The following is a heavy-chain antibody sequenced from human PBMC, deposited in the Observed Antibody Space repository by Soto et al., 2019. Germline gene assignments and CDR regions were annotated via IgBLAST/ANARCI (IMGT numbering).Heavy chain of an antibody. CDR2: IWYDGSNK. J-gene: IGHJ5*01. CDR1: GFTFSIYG. Sequence: GGSLRLSCAASGFTFSIYGMHWVRQAPGKGLEWVAIIWYDGSNKYYADAVEGRFTISRDNSKNTLYLQMDSLRAEDTAVYYCAGDRGDFSVGYPQGLVSWGQGTLVTVSS. D-gene: IGHD3-3*01. V-gene: IGHV3-33*01. CDR3: AGDRGDFSVGYPQGLVS.